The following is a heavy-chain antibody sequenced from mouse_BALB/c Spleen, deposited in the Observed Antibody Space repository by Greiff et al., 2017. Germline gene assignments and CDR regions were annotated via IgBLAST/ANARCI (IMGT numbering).Heavy chain of an antibody. J-gene: IGHJ1*01. CDR2: ISSGGST. Sequence: EVQLVESGGGLVKPGGSLKLSCAASGFTFSSYAMSWVRQTPEKRLEWVASISSGGSTYYPDSVKGRFTISRDNARNILYLQMISLRSEDTAMYYCARALYGYDWYFDVWGAGTTVTVSS. CDR1: GFTFSSYA. D-gene: IGHD2-2*01. V-gene: IGHV5-6-5*01. CDR3: ARALYGYDWYFDV.